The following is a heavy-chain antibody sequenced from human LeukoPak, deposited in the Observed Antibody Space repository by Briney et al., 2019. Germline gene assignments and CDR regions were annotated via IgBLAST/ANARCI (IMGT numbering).Heavy chain of an antibody. V-gene: IGHV3-30*18. J-gene: IGHJ6*03. D-gene: IGHD1-14*01. Sequence: GGSLRLSCAASGFPFSSYGMHWVRQAPGKGLEWVAAISNDGKNKFYADSLKGRFIISRDNSKNTLYLQMNNLRAEDSALYFCAKEAGINPYYYFYMDVWGKGTTVTVSS. CDR3: AKEAGINPYYYFYMDV. CDR2: ISNDGKNK. CDR1: GFPFSSYG.